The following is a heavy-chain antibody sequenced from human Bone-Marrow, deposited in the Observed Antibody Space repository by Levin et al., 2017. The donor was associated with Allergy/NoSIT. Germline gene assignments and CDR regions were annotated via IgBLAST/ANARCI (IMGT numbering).Heavy chain of an antibody. CDR2: IYSGGGT. CDR1: GDSINNSNYY. V-gene: IGHV4-39*01. Sequence: SQTLSLTCTVSGDSINNSNYYWGWVRQPPGKGLEWIGNIYSGGGTSYNPSLQSRVTISVDTSKSQFFLHLRSVSAADTAVYFCVRQGGVFSYSSSWHVDLWGRGILVS. J-gene: IGHJ5*02. D-gene: IGHD6-13*01. CDR3: VRQGGVFSYSSSWHVDL.